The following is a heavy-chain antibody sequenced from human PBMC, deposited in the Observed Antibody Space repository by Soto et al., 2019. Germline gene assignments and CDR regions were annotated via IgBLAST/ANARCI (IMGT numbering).Heavy chain of an antibody. V-gene: IGHV4-39*01. J-gene: IGHJ6*02. CDR2: IYYSGST. CDR1: GGSISSSSYY. CDR3: ARPKYSSSSSMDV. Sequence: SETLSLTCTVSGGSISSSSYYWGWIRQPPGKGLEWIGSIYYSGSTYYNPSLKSRVTISVDTSKNQFSLKLSSVTAADTAVYYCARPKYSSSSSMDVWGQGTRVTVSS. D-gene: IGHD6-6*01.